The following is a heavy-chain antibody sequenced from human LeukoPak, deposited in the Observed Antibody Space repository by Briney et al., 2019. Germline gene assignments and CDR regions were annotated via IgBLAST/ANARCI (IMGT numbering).Heavy chain of an antibody. D-gene: IGHD1-1*01. Sequence: GASVKVSCRGSGYSLSDLSIHWVRHVGGKGLEWMGGFEPEEGEHGETIFAQNFEDRLALTEDTAADTANMELASLTSEDTAVYYCATDRLEIYSFHIWGQGTMVTVSS. J-gene: IGHJ3*02. CDR3: ATDRLEIYSFHI. CDR2: FEPEEGEHGET. CDR1: GYSLSDLS. V-gene: IGHV1-24*01.